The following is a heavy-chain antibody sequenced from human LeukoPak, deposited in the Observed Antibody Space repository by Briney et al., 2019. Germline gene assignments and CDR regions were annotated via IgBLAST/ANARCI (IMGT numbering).Heavy chain of an antibody. CDR3: AICKFLGWFDP. V-gene: IGHV1-8*03. Sequence: ASVKVSCKASGYIFTTYDIGWVRQATGQGLEWMGWLNPNSGNAGYAQKFQGRVTISRNTSISTAYMELSSLRSDDTAIYYCAICKFLGWFDPWGQGTLVTVSS. D-gene: IGHD7-27*01. CDR2: LNPNSGNA. CDR1: GYIFTTYD. J-gene: IGHJ5*02.